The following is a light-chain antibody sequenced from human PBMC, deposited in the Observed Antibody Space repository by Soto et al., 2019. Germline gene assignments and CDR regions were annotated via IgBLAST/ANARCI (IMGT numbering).Light chain of an antibody. CDR2: DAS. J-gene: IGKJ5*01. CDR1: QSISNW. V-gene: IGKV1-5*01. Sequence: HMTQSPSTLPASVGDRVTITCRASQSISNWLAWYQQKPGKAPNLLIYDASSLQSGVPSRFSGSGFGTDFTLTISRLEPEDFAVYSCHQYGRSPRTFGQGTRLEIK. CDR3: HQYGRSPRT.